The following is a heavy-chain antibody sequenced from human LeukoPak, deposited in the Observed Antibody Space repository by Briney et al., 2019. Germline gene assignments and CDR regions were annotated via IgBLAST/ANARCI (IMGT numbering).Heavy chain of an antibody. J-gene: IGHJ4*02. CDR1: GFTFSSYG. D-gene: IGHD5-18*01. CDR3: ARASSYGWDY. V-gene: IGHV3-30*02. CDR2: IRYDGSNK. Sequence: GGSLRLSCAASGFTFSSYGMHWVRQAPGKGLEWVAFIRYDGSNKYYADSVNGRFTISRDNAKNSLYLQMDSLRAEDTAVYYCARASSYGWDYWGQGTLVTVSS.